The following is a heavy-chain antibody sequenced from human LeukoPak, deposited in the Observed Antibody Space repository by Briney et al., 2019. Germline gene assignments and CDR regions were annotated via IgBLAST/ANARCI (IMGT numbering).Heavy chain of an antibody. J-gene: IGHJ5*02. D-gene: IGHD3-10*01. CDR3: ARDVGLIRGVIGYGPGGWFDP. CDR1: GGSISSYY. Sequence: SETLSLTCTVSGGSISSYYWSWIRQPPGKGLEWIGYIYYSGSTNYNPPLKSRVTISVDTSKNQFSLKLSSVTAADTAVYYCARDVGLIRGVIGYGPGGWFDPWGQGTLVTVSS. CDR2: IYYSGST. V-gene: IGHV4-59*01.